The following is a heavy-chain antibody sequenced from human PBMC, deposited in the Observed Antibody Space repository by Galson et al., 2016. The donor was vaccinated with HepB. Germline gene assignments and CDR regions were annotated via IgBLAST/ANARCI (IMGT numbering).Heavy chain of an antibody. CDR1: GYTFTSYD. CDR3: SLGVPVVTYGIDF. V-gene: IGHV1-8*01. J-gene: IGHJ6*02. D-gene: IGHD2-2*01. Sequence: SVKVSCKASGYTFTSYDIDWVRQATGQGLEWMGWMSPNGATTGYAQKFQGRVTMTRNTSIITAYMELRSLRSEDTAVYYCSLGVPVVTYGIDFWGQGTTVTVSS. CDR2: MSPNGATT.